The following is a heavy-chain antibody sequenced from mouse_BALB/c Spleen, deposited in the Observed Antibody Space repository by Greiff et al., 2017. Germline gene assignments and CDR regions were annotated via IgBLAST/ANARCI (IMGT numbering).Heavy chain of an antibody. CDR2: INSNGGST. Sequence: EVKVVESGGGLVQPGGSLKLSCAASGFTFSSYGMSWVRQTPDKRLELVATINSNGGSTYYPDSVKGRFTISRDNAKNTLYLQMSSLKSEDTAMYYCASVRPGYYYAMDYWGQGTSVTVSS. D-gene: IGHD2-14*01. CDR1: GFTFSSYG. V-gene: IGHV5-6-3*01. J-gene: IGHJ4*01. CDR3: ASVRPGYYYAMDY.